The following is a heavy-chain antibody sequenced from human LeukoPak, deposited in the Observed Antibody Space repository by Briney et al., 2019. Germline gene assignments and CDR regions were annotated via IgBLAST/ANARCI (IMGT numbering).Heavy chain of an antibody. V-gene: IGHV3-48*02. CDR3: ARQRQGAFDY. CDR2: ISSGSSTI. J-gene: IGHJ4*02. Sequence: PGGSLRLSCAASGFTFDTYAMTWVRQAPGKGLEWVSYISSGSSTIYYADSVKGRFTISRDNAKNSLYLQMNSLRDEDTAVYYCARQRQGAFDYWGQGTLVTVSS. CDR1: GFTFDTYA. D-gene: IGHD1-26*01.